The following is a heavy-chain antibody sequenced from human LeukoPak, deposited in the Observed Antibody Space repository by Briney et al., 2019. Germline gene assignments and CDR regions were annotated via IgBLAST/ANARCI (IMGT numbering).Heavy chain of an antibody. Sequence: GGSLRLSCAASGFTFSSDWMSWVRQAPGKGPEWVANIKQDGSEKYYVDSVKGRFTISRDNTKNSLYLQMNSLRAEDTAVYYCARGGAAVDYWGQGTLVTVSS. CDR3: ARGGAAVDY. CDR1: GFTFSSDW. J-gene: IGHJ4*02. V-gene: IGHV3-7*01. CDR2: IKQDGSEK. D-gene: IGHD6-13*01.